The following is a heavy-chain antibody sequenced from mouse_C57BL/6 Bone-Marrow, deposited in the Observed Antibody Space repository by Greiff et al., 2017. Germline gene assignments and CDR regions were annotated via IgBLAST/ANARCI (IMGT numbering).Heavy chain of an antibody. D-gene: IGHD2-1*01. CDR3: ARSGGNYEGVDY. Sequence: QVHVKQSGAELVRPGTSVKMSCKASGYTFTNYWIGWAKQRPGHGLEWIGDIYPGGGYTNYNEKFKGKATLTADKSSSTAYMQFSSLTSEDSAIYYCARSGGNYEGVDYWGQGTSVTVSS. CDR2: IYPGGGYT. V-gene: IGHV1-63*01. CDR1: GYTFTNYW. J-gene: IGHJ4*01.